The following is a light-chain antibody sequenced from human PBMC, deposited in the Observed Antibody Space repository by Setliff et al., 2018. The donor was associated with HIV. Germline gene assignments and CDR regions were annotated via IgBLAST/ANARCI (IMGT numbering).Light chain of an antibody. CDR2: RTN. CDR3: VLYMGSGIWV. Sequence: QTVLTQEPSFSVSPGGTVTVTCGLSSGSVSTSYYPSWYQQTPGQAPRTLIYRTNTRSSGVPDRFSGSILGNKAALTITGAQADDESDYYCVLYMGSGIWVFGGGTKGTVL. CDR1: SGSVSTSYY. J-gene: IGLJ3*02. V-gene: IGLV8-61*01.